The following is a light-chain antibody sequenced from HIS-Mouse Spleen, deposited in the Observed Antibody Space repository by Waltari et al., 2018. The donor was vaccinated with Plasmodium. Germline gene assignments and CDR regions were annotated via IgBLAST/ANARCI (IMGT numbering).Light chain of an antibody. CDR1: SSNIGAGYD. J-gene: IGLJ3*02. CDR2: GNS. Sequence: QSVLTQPPSVSGAPGQRVTISCTGSSSNIGAGYDVHWYQQLPGTAPKLLTYGNSNQPSGVPDRFSGSKSGTSASLAITGLQAEDEADYYCQSYDSSLSGWVFGGGTKLTVL. CDR3: QSYDSSLSGWV. V-gene: IGLV1-40*01.